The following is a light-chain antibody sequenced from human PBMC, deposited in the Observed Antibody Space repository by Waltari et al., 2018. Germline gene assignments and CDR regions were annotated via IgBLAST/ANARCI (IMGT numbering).Light chain of an antibody. CDR1: DSDIGAYNY. J-gene: IGLJ2*01. CDR3: SSYTRRNTVI. CDR2: DVS. V-gene: IGLV2-14*03. Sequence: QSALAQPASVSGSPGQSITISCTGTDSDIGAYNYVSWYQPHPGIAPKLLLYDVSDRPSGVSDRFSGAKSGKTASLTISGLQPEDAADYYCSSYTRRNTVIFGGGTKLTVV.